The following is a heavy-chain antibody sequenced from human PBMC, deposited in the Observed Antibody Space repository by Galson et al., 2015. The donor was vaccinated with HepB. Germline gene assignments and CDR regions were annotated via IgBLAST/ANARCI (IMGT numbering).Heavy chain of an antibody. CDR3: AKDPYLYSALAGTMAGFDY. Sequence: SLRLSCAASGVTFSNYGMHWVRQAPGKGLEWVAVISYDGRNKYYTDSVNGRFTISRDNSKNMVYLQMNSLRAEDTALYYCAKDPYLYSALAGTMAGFDYWGQGTLVTVSS. J-gene: IGHJ4*02. D-gene: IGHD6-19*01. CDR2: ISYDGRNK. CDR1: GVTFSNYG. V-gene: IGHV3-30*18.